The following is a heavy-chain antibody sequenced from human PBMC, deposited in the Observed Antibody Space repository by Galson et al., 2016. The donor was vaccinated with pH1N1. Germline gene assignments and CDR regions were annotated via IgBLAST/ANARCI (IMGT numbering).Heavy chain of an antibody. CDR1: GYSFTNYW. CDR2: IYPSDSDT. Sequence: QSGAEVKKPGKSLKISCKGSGYSFTNYWIGWVRQMPGKGLEWMGIIYPSDSDTRYSPSFQGQVTISADKSISTAYLQWSSLKASDTAIYYCARGSGSPDSYSYYGMDVWGQGTTVTVSS. CDR3: ARGSGSPDSYSYYGMDV. J-gene: IGHJ6*02. V-gene: IGHV5-51*01. D-gene: IGHD3-10*01.